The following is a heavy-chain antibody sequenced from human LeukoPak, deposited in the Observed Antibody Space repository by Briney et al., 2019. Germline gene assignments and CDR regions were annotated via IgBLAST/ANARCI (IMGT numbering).Heavy chain of an antibody. CDR2: IYYSGST. Sequence: SETLSLTCSVSGGSISSDSDYWGWIRQPPGKGLEWIGNIYYSGSTYYNPSLKSRVTISLDTSKNRFSLRLSSVTAADTAVYYCARDGKGRNRIGYYFDYWGQGTLVTVSS. CDR1: GGSISSDSDY. V-gene: IGHV4-39*02. D-gene: IGHD3-10*01. CDR3: ARDGKGRNRIGYYFDY. J-gene: IGHJ4*02.